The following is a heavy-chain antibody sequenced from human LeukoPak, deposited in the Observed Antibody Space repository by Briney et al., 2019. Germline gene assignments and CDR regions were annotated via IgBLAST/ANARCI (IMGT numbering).Heavy chain of an antibody. Sequence: GGSLRLSCAASGFTFSSYAMHWVRQAPGKGLEWVAVISYDGSNKYYADSVKGRFTISRDNSKNTLYLQMNRLRAEDTAVYYCARDQTYDSSGYYYKWGAFDIWGQGTMVTVSS. CDR1: GFTFSSYA. V-gene: IGHV3-30*04. CDR3: ARDQTYDSSGYYYKWGAFDI. J-gene: IGHJ3*02. CDR2: ISYDGSNK. D-gene: IGHD3-22*01.